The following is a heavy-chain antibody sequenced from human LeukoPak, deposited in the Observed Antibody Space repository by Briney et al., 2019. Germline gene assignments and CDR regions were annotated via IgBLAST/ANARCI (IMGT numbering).Heavy chain of an antibody. D-gene: IGHD3-22*01. CDR2: ISGSGDNT. Sequence: PGGSLRLSCAASGFTFSSYAMSWVRQAPGKGLEWVSGISGSGDNTYYADSVKGRFTISRDKSKNTLYVQVNSLGTEDTAAYHCAKGSYYDSSGSFYFDYWGQGTLVTVSS. CDR1: GFTFSSYA. V-gene: IGHV3-23*01. J-gene: IGHJ4*02. CDR3: AKGSYYDSSGSFYFDY.